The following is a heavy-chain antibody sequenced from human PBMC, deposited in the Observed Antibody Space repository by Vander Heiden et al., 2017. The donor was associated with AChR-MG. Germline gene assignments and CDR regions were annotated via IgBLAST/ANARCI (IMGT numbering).Heavy chain of an antibody. D-gene: IGHD2-15*01. J-gene: IGHJ6*02. CDR2: IIPILGIA. V-gene: IGHV1-69*04. CDR1: GGTFSSYA. CDR3: AILYCSGGSCYSPGSTYYYYGMDV. Sequence: QVQLVQSGAEVKKPGSSVKVSCKASGGTFSSYAISWVRQAPGQGPEWMGRIIPILGIANYAQKFQGRVTITADKSTSTAYMELSSLRSEDTAVYYCAILYCSGGSCYSPGSTYYYYGMDVWGQGTTVTVSS.